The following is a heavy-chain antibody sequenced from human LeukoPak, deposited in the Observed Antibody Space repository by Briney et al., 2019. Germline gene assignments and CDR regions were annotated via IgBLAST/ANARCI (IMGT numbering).Heavy chain of an antibody. CDR3: ARDGGVGGYSGYEWFDP. Sequence: SQTLSLTCTVSGGSISSGGYYWSWIRQPPGKGLEWIGYIYHSGSTYYNPFLKSRVTISVDRSKNQFSLKLSSVTAADTAVYYCARDGGVGGYSGYEWFDPWGQGTLVTVSS. D-gene: IGHD5-12*01. CDR1: GGSISSGGYY. V-gene: IGHV4-30-2*01. J-gene: IGHJ5*02. CDR2: IYHSGST.